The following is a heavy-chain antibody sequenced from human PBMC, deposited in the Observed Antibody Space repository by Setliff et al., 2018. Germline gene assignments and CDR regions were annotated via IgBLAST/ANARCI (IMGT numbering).Heavy chain of an antibody. CDR3: ATRATRSGSYPTQLNNWFDP. CDR2: MNPNSGDT. Sequence: GASVKVSCKASGYTLITYDINWVRQASGQGLEWMGWMNPNSGDTGYAQKFQGRVTMTRDTSISTAYMELSSLRSEDTAVYYCATRATRSGSYPTQLNNWFDPWGQGTLVTVSS. V-gene: IGHV1-8*02. J-gene: IGHJ5*02. D-gene: IGHD3-10*01. CDR1: GYTLITYD.